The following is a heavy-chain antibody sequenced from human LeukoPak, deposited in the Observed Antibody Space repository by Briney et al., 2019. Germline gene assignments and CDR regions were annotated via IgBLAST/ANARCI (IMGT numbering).Heavy chain of an antibody. CDR2: IIPIFGTA. CDR1: GGTFSSYA. Sequence: SVKVSCKASGGTFSSYAISWVRQAPGQGLEWIGGIIPIFGTANYAQKFQGRVTITTDESTSTAYMELSSLRSEDTAVYYCARDYYMTTVTPGYFDYWGQGTLVTVSS. J-gene: IGHJ4*02. D-gene: IGHD4-11*01. V-gene: IGHV1-69*05. CDR3: ARDYYMTTVTPGYFDY.